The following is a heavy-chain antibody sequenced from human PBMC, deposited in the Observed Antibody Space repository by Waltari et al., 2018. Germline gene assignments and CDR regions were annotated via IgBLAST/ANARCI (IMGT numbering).Heavy chain of an antibody. CDR2: IYSGGST. J-gene: IGHJ4*02. Sequence: EVQLLESGGGLVQPGGYLRRSCAASGFTCSSCAMSWVRPAPGKGLDWVSVIYSGGSTYYADSVQGRFTISRDNSKNTLYLQMNSLRAEYTAVYYCATSRPPILTGYYQDYWGQGTLVTVSS. CDR1: GFTCSSCA. D-gene: IGHD3-9*01. V-gene: IGHV3-23*03. CDR3: ATSRPPILTGYYQDY.